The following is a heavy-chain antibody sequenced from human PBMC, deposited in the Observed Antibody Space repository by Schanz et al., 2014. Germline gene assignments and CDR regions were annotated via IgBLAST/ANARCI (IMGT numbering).Heavy chain of an antibody. CDR1: GFAVDNYY. Sequence: EVQLVASGGGLVQPGGSLRLSCAASGFAVDNYYMSCVRQAPGRGLEWVSIIFTDGRTYYADSVKGRFTISRDSSKNTLFLQMNSLRTEDTAVYYCARLDPYGRSSACSRAFDFWGQGTLXTVSS. D-gene: IGHD2-2*01. CDR3: ARLDPYGRSSACSRAFDF. CDR2: IFTDGRT. V-gene: IGHV3-66*02. J-gene: IGHJ4*02.